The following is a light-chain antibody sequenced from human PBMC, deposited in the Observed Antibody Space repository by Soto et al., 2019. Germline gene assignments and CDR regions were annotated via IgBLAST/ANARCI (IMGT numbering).Light chain of an antibody. J-gene: IGKJ1*01. CDR2: GAS. V-gene: IGKV3-20*01. Sequence: EIVLTQSPGTLSLSPGERATLSCRASQSVSSSYLAWYQQQPGQAPRLLIYGASSRATGIPDRFSGRGAGTDFTLTSSRLEPEDFAVYYCQQYGSSPWTFGQGTKVDIK. CDR1: QSVSSSY. CDR3: QQYGSSPWT.